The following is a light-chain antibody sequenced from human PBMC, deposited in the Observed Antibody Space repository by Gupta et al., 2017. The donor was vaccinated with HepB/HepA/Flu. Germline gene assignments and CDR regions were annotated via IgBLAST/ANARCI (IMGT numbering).Light chain of an antibody. V-gene: IGKV3-20*01. CDR3: QQYGDSSST. CDR2: GGS. Sequence: EIVLTQSPGTLSLSPGERATLSCGASQSVTSYLAWYQQKPGQAPRLLIYGGSTRATGIPDRFSGSGSGTDFTLTISRVEPEDFAMYYCQQYGDSSSTFGQGTKLEIK. J-gene: IGKJ2*02. CDR1: QSVTSY.